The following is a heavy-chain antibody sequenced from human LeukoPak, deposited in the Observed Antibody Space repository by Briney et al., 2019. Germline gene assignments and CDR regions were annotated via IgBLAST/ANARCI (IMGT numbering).Heavy chain of an antibody. V-gene: IGHV3-48*01. CDR1: GFTFSDFS. Sequence: GGSLRLSCAASGFTFSDFSMNWVRQAPGKGLEWLSYITGGSRAIYYADSVKGRFTISRDNAKNSLYLRIDSLRAEDTAVYYCARDPFLTPWGQGTLVTVSS. CDR2: ITGGSRAI. CDR3: ARDPFLTP. J-gene: IGHJ5*02. D-gene: IGHD2/OR15-2a*01.